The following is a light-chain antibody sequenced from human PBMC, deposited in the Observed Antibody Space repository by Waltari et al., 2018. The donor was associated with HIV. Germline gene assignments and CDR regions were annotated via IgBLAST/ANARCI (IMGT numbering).Light chain of an antibody. V-gene: IGLV2-14*01. Sequence: QSALSLPPPVSGSPRQSITLSCTGTNTYVVLFDLVSWYRQQPGKAPKLLMYGVSHRSSGISLRFFGCKSARQTAAMTMSVLEGEEEGDYCGSSDTMSGNLVFGGGTKLTVL. CDR2: GVS. CDR1: NTYVVLFDL. J-gene: IGLJ3*02. CDR3: SSDTMSGNLV.